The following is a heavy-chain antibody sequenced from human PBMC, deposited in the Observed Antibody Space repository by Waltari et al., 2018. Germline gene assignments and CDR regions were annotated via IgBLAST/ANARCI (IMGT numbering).Heavy chain of an antibody. J-gene: IGHJ4*02. V-gene: IGHV4-39*01. CDR3: ARFDIVLMVYVDY. CDR2: IYYSGST. D-gene: IGHD2-8*01. Sequence: QLQLQESGPGLVKPSETLSLTCTVSGGSISSSSYYWGWIRQPPGKGLEWIGSIYYSGSTYYNPSLKSRVTISVDTSKNQFSLKLSSVTAADTAVYYCARFDIVLMVYVDYWGQGTLVTVSS. CDR1: GGSISSSSYY.